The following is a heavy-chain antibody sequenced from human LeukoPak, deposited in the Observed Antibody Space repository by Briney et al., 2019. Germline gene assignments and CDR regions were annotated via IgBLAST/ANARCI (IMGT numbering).Heavy chain of an antibody. CDR2: ISAYNGNT. Sequence: ASVKVSCKASGYTFTSYGISWVRQAPGQGLEWMGWISAYNGNTNCAQKLQGRVTMTTDTSTSTAYMELRSLRSDDTAVYYCARDLQIYCSSTSCYAGAGYWGQGTLVTVSS. J-gene: IGHJ4*02. V-gene: IGHV1-18*01. D-gene: IGHD2-2*01. CDR3: ARDLQIYCSSTSCYAGAGY. CDR1: GYTFTSYG.